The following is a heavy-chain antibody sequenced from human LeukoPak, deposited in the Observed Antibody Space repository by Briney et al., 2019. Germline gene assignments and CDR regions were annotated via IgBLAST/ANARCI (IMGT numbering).Heavy chain of an antibody. V-gene: IGHV4-61*01. CDR1: RGSVSSGSYY. J-gene: IGHJ5*02. D-gene: IGHD3-10*01. CDR2: MYYSWST. CDR3: ARGYGLGELWSRFDP. Sequence: SETLSLTCTVSRGSVSSGSYYWSWIRQPPGKGLEWIGYMYYSWSTNYNPSLKSRVTTSVDTSKNQFSLKLSSVTAADTAVYYCARGYGLGELWSRFDPWGQGTLVTVSS.